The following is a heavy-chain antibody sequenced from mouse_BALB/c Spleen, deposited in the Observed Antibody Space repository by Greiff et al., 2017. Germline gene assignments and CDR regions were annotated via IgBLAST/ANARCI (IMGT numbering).Heavy chain of an antibody. D-gene: IGHD2-12*01. CDR2: IWAGGST. CDR1: GFSFTSYC. Sequence: QVQLQQSGPGLVAPSQSLSLTCTVSGFSFTSYCVRWVRQPPGKGLEWLGVIWAGGSTNYYSPLMSRLSISKDNSNSQVFFKMNSLQTDDTAMYYCGREDRRLKAWFAYWGQGTLVTVSA. J-gene: IGHJ3*01. V-gene: IGHV2-9*02. CDR3: GREDRRLKAWFAY.